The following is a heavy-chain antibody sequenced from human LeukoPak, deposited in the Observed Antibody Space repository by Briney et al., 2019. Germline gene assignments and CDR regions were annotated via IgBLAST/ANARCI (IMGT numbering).Heavy chain of an antibody. CDR2: ISSSSSYI. D-gene: IGHD1-26*01. CDR1: GFTFNTFN. V-gene: IGHV3-21*01. CDR3: ARDPRSGGYGYYFDY. Sequence: GGSLRLSCAASGFTFNTFNMNWVRQAPGKGLEWVSSISSSSSYIYYADSVEGRFTISRDNAKNSLYLQMNSLRAEDTAVYYCARDPRSGGYGYYFDYWGQGTLVTVSS. J-gene: IGHJ4*02.